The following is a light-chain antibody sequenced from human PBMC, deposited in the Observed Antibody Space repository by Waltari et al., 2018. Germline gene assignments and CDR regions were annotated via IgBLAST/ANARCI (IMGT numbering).Light chain of an antibody. CDR3: HQGYRTPFT. J-gene: IGKJ2*01. CDR2: SVF. CDR1: QSVSRD. Sequence: DIEMTQSPSYLSAPLGDRVPITCRASQSVSRDLTWYQQKPGTAPKLLIYSVFSLQTGVPTRFSGGGSETHFTLTISNLQPEDFATYFCHQGYRTPFTFGQGTKVDIK. V-gene: IGKV1-39*01.